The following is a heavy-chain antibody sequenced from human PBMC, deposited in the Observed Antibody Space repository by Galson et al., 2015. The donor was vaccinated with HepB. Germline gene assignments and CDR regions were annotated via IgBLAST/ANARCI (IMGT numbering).Heavy chain of an antibody. V-gene: IGHV3-7*03. J-gene: IGHJ6*02. D-gene: IGHD3-22*01. Sequence: LRLSCAASGFTFSKYWMSWVRQAPGKGLEWVANIKQDGSEKYYVDSVKGRFTISRDNAKSSLYLQMSSLRVEDTAVYYCAAPPIVEDLYYYYGMDIWGQGTTVTVSS. CDR1: GFTFSKYW. CDR3: AAPPIVEDLYYYYGMDI. CDR2: IKQDGSEK.